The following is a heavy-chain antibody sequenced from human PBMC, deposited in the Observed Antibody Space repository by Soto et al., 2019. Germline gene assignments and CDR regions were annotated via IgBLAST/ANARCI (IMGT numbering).Heavy chain of an antibody. D-gene: IGHD3-10*01. Sequence: SETLSLTCTVSGGSISSYYWSWIRQPAGKGLEWIGRIYTSGSTNYNPSLKSRVTMSVDTSKNQFSLKLSSVTAADTAVYYCARELLWFGEFYYGMDVWGQGTTVTVS. CDR1: GGSISSYY. V-gene: IGHV4-4*07. CDR3: ARELLWFGEFYYGMDV. J-gene: IGHJ6*02. CDR2: IYTSGST.